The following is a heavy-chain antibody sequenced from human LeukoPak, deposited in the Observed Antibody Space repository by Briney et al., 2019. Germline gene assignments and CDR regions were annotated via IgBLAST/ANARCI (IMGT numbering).Heavy chain of an antibody. J-gene: IGHJ6*04. Sequence: EASVRVSCKASGGTFSSYAISWVRQAPGQGLEWMGGIIPIFGTANYAQKFQGRVTITADESTSTAYMELSSLRSEDTAVYYCARLYYGSGSYVREYYCGMDVWGKGTTVTVSS. CDR1: GGTFSSYA. CDR2: IIPIFGTA. CDR3: ARLYYGSGSYVREYYCGMDV. V-gene: IGHV1-69*13. D-gene: IGHD3-10*01.